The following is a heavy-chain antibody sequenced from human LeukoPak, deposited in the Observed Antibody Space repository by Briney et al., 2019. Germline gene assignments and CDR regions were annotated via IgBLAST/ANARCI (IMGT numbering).Heavy chain of an antibody. V-gene: IGHV4-4*07. CDR2: IYTRGTT. CDR1: CVSISIQY. D-gene: IGHD3-22*01. J-gene: IGHJ3*02. Sequence: PAETLSLTCTVSCVSISIQYGSWIRQPAGKGLEWIGRIYTRGTTHYNPSVKRRVTMSVDTSKNQFSLMLSSVTAADTAVYYCARERYYYASSGYHSDAFDIWGQGTIVTASS. CDR3: ARERYYYASSGYHSDAFDI.